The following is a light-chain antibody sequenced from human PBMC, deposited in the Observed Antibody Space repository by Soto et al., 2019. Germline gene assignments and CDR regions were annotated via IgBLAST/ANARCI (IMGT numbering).Light chain of an antibody. CDR1: SSDIGSYNL. Sequence: QSVLTQPASVSGSPGQSITISCTGSSSDIGSYNLVSWYQHHPGKAPKLMIYEGTNRPSGVSYRFSGSKSGNTASLTISGLQAEDEADYYCCSYARGSTVLFGGGTKLTVL. J-gene: IGLJ2*01. CDR2: EGT. CDR3: CSYARGSTVL. V-gene: IGLV2-23*01.